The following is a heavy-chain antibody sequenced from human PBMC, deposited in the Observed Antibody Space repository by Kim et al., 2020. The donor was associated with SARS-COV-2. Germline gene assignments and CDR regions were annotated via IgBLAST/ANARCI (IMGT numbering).Heavy chain of an antibody. CDR1: GGSISSSNW. V-gene: IGHV4-4*02. CDR2: IYHSGST. J-gene: IGHJ5*02. CDR3: AREKGTGLLWFGELPKPGEIDP. Sequence: SETLSLTCAVSGGSISSSNWWSWVRQPPGKGLEWIGEIYHSGSTNYNPSLKSRVTISVDKSKNQFSLKLSSVTAADTAVYYCAREKGTGLLWFGELPKPGEIDPWGQGTLVTVSS. D-gene: IGHD3-10*01.